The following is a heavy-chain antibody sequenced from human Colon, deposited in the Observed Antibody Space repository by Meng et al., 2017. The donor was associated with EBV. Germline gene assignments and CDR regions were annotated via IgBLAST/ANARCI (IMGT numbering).Heavy chain of an antibody. J-gene: IGHJ4*02. CDR3: ARGKQDAWELLAY. V-gene: IGHV4-4*02. D-gene: IGHD1-26*01. CDR2: IDDSGST. Sequence: GELRGPGPGRVRPSGPLSLTCGVPGVSIIGNTRWTWVGQPPGKGLEWIGDIDDSGSTNYNPSLNSRISISLDKSKNHFSLKVNSVTAADTAVYYCARGKQDAWELLAYWGQGALVTVSS. CDR1: GVSIIGNTR.